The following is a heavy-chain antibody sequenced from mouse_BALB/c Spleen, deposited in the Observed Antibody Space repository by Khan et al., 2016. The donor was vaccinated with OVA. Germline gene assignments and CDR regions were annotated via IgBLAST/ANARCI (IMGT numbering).Heavy chain of an antibody. CDR2: ISTGGHYT. CDR1: GFTFSSFA. CDR3: ARSLVEYYATDY. D-gene: IGHD2-2*01. V-gene: IGHV5-9-3*01. J-gene: IGHJ4*01. Sequence: EVELVESGGGVVKPGGSLKLSCSASGFTFSSFAMSWVRQTPEKRLEWVATISTGGHYTFYPDSVRGRFTISRDNARNTLYLQMSSLRSEDTAIFYCARSLVEYYATDYWGQGTSVTVSS.